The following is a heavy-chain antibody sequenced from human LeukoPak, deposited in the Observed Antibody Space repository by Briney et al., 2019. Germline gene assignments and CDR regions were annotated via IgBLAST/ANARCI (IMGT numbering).Heavy chain of an antibody. CDR3: ARDSHCSSTSCYVWYFDL. V-gene: IGHV4-34*01. J-gene: IGHJ2*01. CDR1: GGSFSGYY. D-gene: IGHD2-2*01. Sequence: PSETLSLTCAVYGGSFSGYYWSWIRQPPGKGLEWIGEINHSGSTNYNPSLKSRVTISVDTSKNQFSLKLSSVTAADTAVYYCARDSHCSSTSCYVWYFDLWGRGTLVTVSS. CDR2: INHSGST.